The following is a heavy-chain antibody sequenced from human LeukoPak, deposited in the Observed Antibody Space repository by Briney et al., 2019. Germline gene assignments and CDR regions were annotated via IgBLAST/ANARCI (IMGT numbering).Heavy chain of an antibody. CDR1: GFTFSSYA. J-gene: IGHJ6*03. V-gene: IGHV3-21*01. CDR2: ISSSSSYI. Sequence: GGSLRLSCAASGFTFSSYAMHWVRQAPGKGLEWVSSISSSSSYIYYADSVKGRFTISRDNAENSLYLQMNSLRAEDTAVYYCARSSYSSSWYTQSFLSDYYMDVWGKGTTVTISS. CDR3: ARSSYSSSWYTQSFLSDYYMDV. D-gene: IGHD6-13*01.